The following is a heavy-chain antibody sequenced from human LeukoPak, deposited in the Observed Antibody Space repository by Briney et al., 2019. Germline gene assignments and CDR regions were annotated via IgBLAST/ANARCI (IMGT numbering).Heavy chain of an antibody. CDR2: IYYSGST. CDR3: ARAGGNRFDP. J-gene: IGHJ5*02. CDR1: GGSLSNYY. D-gene: IGHD3-10*01. V-gene: IGHV4-59*01. Sequence: PSETLSLTCTVSGGSLSNYYWSWLGQYPGQGLEWSGYIYYSGSTTYNPSLQSRVTLSVDTSKNQFSLKLTSVTAADTAVYYCARAGGNRFDPWGQGILVTVSS.